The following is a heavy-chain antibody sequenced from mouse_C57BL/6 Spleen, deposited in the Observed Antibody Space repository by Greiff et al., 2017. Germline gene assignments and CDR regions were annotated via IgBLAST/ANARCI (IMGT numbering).Heavy chain of an antibody. V-gene: IGHV1-64*01. D-gene: IGHD2-1*01. CDR1: GYTFTSYW. Sequence: VQLQQPGAELVKPGASVKLSCKASGYTFTSYWMHWVKQRPGQGLEWIGMIHPNSGSTNYNEKFKSKATLTVDKSSSTAYMQLSSLTSEDSAVXYCARPYGNYLFAYWGQGTLVTVSA. J-gene: IGHJ3*01. CDR2: IHPNSGST. CDR3: ARPYGNYLFAY.